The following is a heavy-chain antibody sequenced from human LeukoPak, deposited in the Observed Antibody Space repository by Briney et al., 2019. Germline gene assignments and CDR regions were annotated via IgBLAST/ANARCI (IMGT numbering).Heavy chain of an antibody. CDR2: IDHSGST. J-gene: IGHJ4*02. V-gene: IGHV4-38-2*02. D-gene: IGHD3-9*01. Sequence: SETLSLTCSVSGYSISSAYYWGWIRQPPGKGLEWIGSIDHSGSTYYNPSLKSRVTISVDTSKNQFSLMLYSVTAADTAVYYCVRRYYDSLTGYSSDDYWGQGTLVTVSS. CDR3: VRRYYDSLTGYSSDDY. CDR1: GYSISSAYY.